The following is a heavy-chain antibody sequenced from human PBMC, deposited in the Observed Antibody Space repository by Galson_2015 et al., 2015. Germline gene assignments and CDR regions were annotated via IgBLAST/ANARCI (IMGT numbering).Heavy chain of an antibody. V-gene: IGHV1-24*01. D-gene: IGHD3-10*01. CDR1: GYTLTELS. Sequence: SVKVSCKASGYTLTELSMRWVRQAPGKGLEWMGGFDPEDGETIYAQKFQGRVTMTEDTSTDTAYMELSSLRSEDTAVYYCATGRLLWFRGLFDYWGQGTLVTVSS. CDR3: ATGRLLWFRGLFDY. CDR2: FDPEDGET. J-gene: IGHJ4*02.